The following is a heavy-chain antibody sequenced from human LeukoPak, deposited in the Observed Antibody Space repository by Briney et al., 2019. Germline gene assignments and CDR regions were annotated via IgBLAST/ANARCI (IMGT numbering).Heavy chain of an antibody. D-gene: IGHD2-15*01. CDR2: IIPIFGTT. V-gene: IGHV1-69*05. CDR1: GGTFSSYA. J-gene: IGHJ3*02. Sequence: SVKVSCKASGGTFSSYAISWVRQAPGQGLEWMGGIIPIFGTTNYAQKFQGRVTITTDESTSTAYMELSSLRSEDTAVYYCARGRSCSGGSCYSHAFDIWGQGTMVTVSS. CDR3: ARGRSCSGGSCYSHAFDI.